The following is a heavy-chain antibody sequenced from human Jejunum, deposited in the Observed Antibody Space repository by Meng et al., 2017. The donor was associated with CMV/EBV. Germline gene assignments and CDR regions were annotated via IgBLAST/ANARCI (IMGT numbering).Heavy chain of an antibody. CDR1: GFTFSSYA. J-gene: IGHJ2*01. CDR2: ISNGGTST. CDR3: AKDRDGNWYFDL. V-gene: IGHV3-23*01. D-gene: IGHD3-10*01. Sequence: ASGFTFSSYAVSWVRQAPGKGLEWVSEISNGGTSTYYADSVKGRFTISRDNSKNTLYLQMNSLRAEDTALYYCAKDRDGNWYFDLWGRGTLVTVSS.